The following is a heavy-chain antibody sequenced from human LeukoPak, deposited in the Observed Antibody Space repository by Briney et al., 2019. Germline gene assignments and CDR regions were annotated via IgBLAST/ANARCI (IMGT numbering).Heavy chain of an antibody. J-gene: IGHJ5*02. CDR3: ARASDATVRGYSLSGWFDP. CDR1: GGSISSSSYY. V-gene: IGHV4-39*01. CDR2: IYYSGST. D-gene: IGHD5-18*01. Sequence: PSETLSLTCTVSGGSISSSSYYWGWIRQPPGKGLEWIGSIYYSGSTYYNPSLKSRVTISVDTSKNQFSLKLSSVTAADTAVYYCARASDATVRGYSLSGWFDPWGQGTLVTVSS.